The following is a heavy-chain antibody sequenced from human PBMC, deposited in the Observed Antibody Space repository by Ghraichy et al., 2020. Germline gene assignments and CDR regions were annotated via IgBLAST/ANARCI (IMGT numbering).Heavy chain of an antibody. Sequence: SETLSLTCAVYGGSFSGYYWSWIRQPPGKGLEWIGEINHSGSTNYNPSLKSRVTISVDTSKNQFSLKLSSVTAADTAVYYCARGVYYYDSSDAFDIWGQGTMVTVSS. D-gene: IGHD3-22*01. J-gene: IGHJ3*02. CDR1: GGSFSGYY. CDR3: ARGVYYYDSSDAFDI. CDR2: INHSGST. V-gene: IGHV4-34*01.